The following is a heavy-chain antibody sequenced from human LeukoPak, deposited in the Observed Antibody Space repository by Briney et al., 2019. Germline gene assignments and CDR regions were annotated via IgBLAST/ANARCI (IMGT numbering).Heavy chain of an antibody. J-gene: IGHJ4*02. Sequence: ASVTVCFTAAGYTLTAYYMHWVRQPPGQGLEWMGWINLNSGGTNYAQKFQDRVTMTRDTSISTAYMELSSLISDDTAVYFCARGFVAGDFDYWGQGTLVTVSS. D-gene: IGHD6-19*01. V-gene: IGHV1-2*02. CDR2: INLNSGGT. CDR3: ARGFVAGDFDY. CDR1: GYTLTAYY.